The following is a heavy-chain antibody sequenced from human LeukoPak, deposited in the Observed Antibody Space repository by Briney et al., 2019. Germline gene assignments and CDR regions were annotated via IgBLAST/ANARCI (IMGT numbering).Heavy chain of an antibody. CDR1: GFTVDSNY. CDR2: INSDGSIT. V-gene: IGHV3-74*01. CDR3: ARDAVDTANAV. J-gene: IGHJ6*02. D-gene: IGHD5-18*01. Sequence: GGSLRLSCAASGFTVDSNYLSWVRQAPGKGLVWVSHINSDGSITSYADSVKGRFTISRDNAKNTLYLQMNSLRAEDTAVYYCARDAVDTANAVWGQGTTVTVSS.